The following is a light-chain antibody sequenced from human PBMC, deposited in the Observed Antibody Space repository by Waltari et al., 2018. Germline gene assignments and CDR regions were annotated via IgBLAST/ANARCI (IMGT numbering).Light chain of an antibody. J-gene: IGLJ3*02. CDR3: LSFTSSSTWV. CDR2: DVS. CDR1: SSAIGAFKH. V-gene: IGLV2-14*03. Sequence: QSALTQPASVSGSPGQSITISCTGTSSAIGAFKHVSWYQQHPGKAPRLMIFDVSDRPSGVSTRFSGSKSGNTASLTISGLQAEDEADYYCLSFTSSSTWVFGGGTKLTVL.